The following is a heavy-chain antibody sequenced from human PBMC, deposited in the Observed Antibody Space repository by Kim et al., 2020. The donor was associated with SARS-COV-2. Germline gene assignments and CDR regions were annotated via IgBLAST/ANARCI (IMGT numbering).Heavy chain of an antibody. V-gene: IGHV4-39*01. D-gene: IGHD1-26*01. J-gene: IGHJ4*02. Sequence: SETLSLTCTVSGGSISSSSYYWGWIRQPPGKGLEWIGSIYYSGSTYYNPSLKSRVTISVDTSKNQFSLKLSSVTAADTAVYYCARLVSPVEMGFDYWGQGTLVTVSS. CDR1: GGSISSSSYY. CDR3: ARLVSPVEMGFDY. CDR2: IYYSGST.